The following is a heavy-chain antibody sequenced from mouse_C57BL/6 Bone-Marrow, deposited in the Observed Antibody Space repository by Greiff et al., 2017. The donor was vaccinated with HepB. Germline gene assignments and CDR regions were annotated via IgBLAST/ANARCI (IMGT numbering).Heavy chain of an antibody. CDR2: IDPENGDT. J-gene: IGHJ4*01. V-gene: IGHV14-4*01. CDR1: GFNIKDDY. CDR3: TTWGGDAMDY. Sequence: EVQLQQSGAELVRPGASVKLSCTASGFNIKDDYMHWVKQRPEQGLEWIGWIDPENGDTEYASKFQGKATITADTSSNTAYLQLSSLTSEDTAVYYCTTWGGDAMDYWGQGTSVTVSS.